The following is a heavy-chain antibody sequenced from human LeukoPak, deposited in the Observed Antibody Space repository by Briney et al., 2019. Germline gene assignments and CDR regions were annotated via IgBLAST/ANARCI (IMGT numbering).Heavy chain of an antibody. CDR2: INHSGTT. CDR1: GESFSGDY. V-gene: IGHV4-34*01. CDR3: AGGYSYSLCFDY. D-gene: IGHD5-18*01. Sequence: PSETLSLTCAFYGESFSGDYCGWIRQPPGKGLEWIGDINHSGTTNYNPSLKSRVTMSVDTSKKQFSLKLKSVTAEDTAVYYCAGGYSYSLCFDYWGQGTLVTVSS. J-gene: IGHJ4*02.